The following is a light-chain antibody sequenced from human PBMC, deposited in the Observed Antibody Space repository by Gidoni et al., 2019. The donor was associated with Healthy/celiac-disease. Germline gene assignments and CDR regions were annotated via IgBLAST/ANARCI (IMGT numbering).Light chain of an antibody. V-gene: IGKV4-1*01. Sequence: DIVMTQSPDSLAVSLGERATINCKSSQSVLYSSNNKNYLAWYQQKPGQPPKLLIYWAFTRESGVPDRFSGSGSETDFTLTISSRQGKDVAVYYYQQYYSAPITFGQGTRLEIK. CDR3: QQYYSAPIT. J-gene: IGKJ5*01. CDR2: WAF. CDR1: QSVLYSSNNKNY.